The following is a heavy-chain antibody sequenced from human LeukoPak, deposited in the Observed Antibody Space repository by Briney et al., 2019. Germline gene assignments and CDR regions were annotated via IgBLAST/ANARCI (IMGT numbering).Heavy chain of an antibody. CDR2: INHSGST. J-gene: IGHJ5*02. CDR3: ARPGVHSWELLS. CDR1: GFTFSSYA. D-gene: IGHD1-26*01. V-gene: IGHV4-34*01. Sequence: GSLRLSCAASGFTFSSYAMSWVRQAPGKGLEWIGEINHSGSTNYNPSLKSRVTISVDTSKNQFSLKLSSVTAADTAVYYCARPGVHSWELLSWGQGTLVTVSS.